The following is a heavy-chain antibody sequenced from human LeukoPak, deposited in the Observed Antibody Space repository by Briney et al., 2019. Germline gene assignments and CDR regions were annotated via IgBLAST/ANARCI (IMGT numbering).Heavy chain of an antibody. Sequence: ASVKVSCKASGYTFTGYYMHWVRQAPGQGLEWMGWINPNSGGTNYAQKFQGRVTMTRDTSISTAYMELSRLRSDDTAVYYCARDSEFGELNGWFDPWGQGTLVTVSS. D-gene: IGHD3-10*01. V-gene: IGHV1-2*02. CDR1: GYTFTGYY. J-gene: IGHJ5*02. CDR3: ARDSEFGELNGWFDP. CDR2: INPNSGGT.